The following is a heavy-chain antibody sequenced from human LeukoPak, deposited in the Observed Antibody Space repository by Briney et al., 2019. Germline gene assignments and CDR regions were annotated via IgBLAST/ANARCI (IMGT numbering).Heavy chain of an antibody. CDR1: GGSISSSSYY. CDR3: ARHKVYSIYEKDNWFDP. V-gene: IGHV4-39*01. D-gene: IGHD5/OR15-5a*01. Sequence: SETLSLTCTVSGGSISSSSYYWGWIRQPPGKGLEWIGSIYYSGSTYYNTSPKSRVTISVDTSKHQFSLKLSSVTAADTAVYYCARHKVYSIYEKDNWFDPWGQGTLVTVSS. J-gene: IGHJ5*02. CDR2: IYYSGST.